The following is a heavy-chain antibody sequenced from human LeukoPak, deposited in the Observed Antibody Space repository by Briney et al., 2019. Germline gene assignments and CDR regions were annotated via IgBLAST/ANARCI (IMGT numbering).Heavy chain of an antibody. V-gene: IGHV3-7*01. J-gene: IGHJ4*02. D-gene: IGHD5-18*01. CDR1: GFTFSNYW. CDR2: IKQDGSEK. CDR3: ARDQAGYSYGYRAPLDY. Sequence: PGGSLSLSCAASGFTFSNYWMSWVRQAPGKGLEWVANIKQDGSEKYYVDSVKGRFTISRDNAKNSLYLQMNSLRAEDTAVYYCARDQAGYSYGYRAPLDYWGQGTLVTVSS.